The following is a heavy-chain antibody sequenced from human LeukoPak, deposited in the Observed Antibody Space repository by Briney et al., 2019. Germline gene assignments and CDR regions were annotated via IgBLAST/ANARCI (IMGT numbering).Heavy chain of an antibody. CDR2: IKSKTDGGTT. D-gene: IGHD3-3*01. V-gene: IGHV3-15*01. CDR3: TTSLWSGAFDY. CDR1: GFTFSNAW. J-gene: IGHJ4*02. Sequence: KAGGSLRLSCAASGFTFSNAWMSWVRQAPGKGLEWVGRIKSKTDGGTTDYAAPVKGRFTISRDDSKNTLYLQMNSLKTEDTAVYYCTTSLWSGAFDYWGQGTLVTVSS.